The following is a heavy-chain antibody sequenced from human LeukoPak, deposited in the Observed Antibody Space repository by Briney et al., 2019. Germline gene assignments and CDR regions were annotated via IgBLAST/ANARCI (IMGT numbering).Heavy chain of an antibody. CDR2: IGGSGGST. Sequence: GGSLRLSCAASGFTFSSYAMSWVRQAPGKGLEWVSAIGGSGGSTYYADSVKGRFTISRDNSKNTLYLQMNSLRAEDTAVYYCAIAPTTVDYYYYYGMDVWGQGTTVTVSS. V-gene: IGHV3-23*01. CDR1: GFTFSSYA. D-gene: IGHD4-23*01. CDR3: AIAPTTVDYYYYYGMDV. J-gene: IGHJ6*02.